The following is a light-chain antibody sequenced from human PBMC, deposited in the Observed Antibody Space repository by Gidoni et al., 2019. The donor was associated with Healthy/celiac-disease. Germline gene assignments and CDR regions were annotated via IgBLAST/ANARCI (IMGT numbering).Light chain of an antibody. CDR2: RNN. V-gene: IGLV1-47*01. Sequence: QSVLTQPPSASGTPGQRVTISCSGSSSNIGTNSVYWYQQPPGTAPKLLIYRNNQRPSEVPDRFSGSKSGTSASLAISGLRSEDEADYYCAAWDDSLRVIFGGGTKLTVL. CDR3: AAWDDSLRVI. J-gene: IGLJ2*01. CDR1: SSNIGTNS.